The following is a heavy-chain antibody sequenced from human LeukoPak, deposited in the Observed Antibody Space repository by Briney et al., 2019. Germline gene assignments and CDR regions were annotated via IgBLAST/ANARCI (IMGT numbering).Heavy chain of an antibody. CDR2: IIPIFGTA. V-gene: IGHV1-69*06. D-gene: IGHD6-13*01. J-gene: IGHJ4*02. CDR1: GGTFSSYA. Sequence: SVKVSCKASGGTFSSYAISWVRQAPGQGLEWMGGIIPIFGTANYAQKFQGRVTITADKSTSTAYMEPSSLRSEDTAVYYCARGLAGYSSSWWGQGTLVTVSS. CDR3: ARGLAGYSSSW.